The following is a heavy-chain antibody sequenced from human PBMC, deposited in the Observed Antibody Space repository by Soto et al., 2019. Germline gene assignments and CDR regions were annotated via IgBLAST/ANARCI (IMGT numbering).Heavy chain of an antibody. D-gene: IGHD1-26*01. V-gene: IGHV1-18*04. Sequence: QVHLVQSGGEVKKPGASVKVSCKASGYTFNRHGITWVRQAPGQGLEWMGWISGYNGDINYEQKFQGRVTLSSDTLPSTVHLELKSLRFDGPAVYYCARVRIVGAREIDFWGQGTLVTVSS. J-gene: IGHJ4*02. CDR1: GYTFNRHG. CDR3: ARVRIVGAREIDF. CDR2: ISGYNGDI.